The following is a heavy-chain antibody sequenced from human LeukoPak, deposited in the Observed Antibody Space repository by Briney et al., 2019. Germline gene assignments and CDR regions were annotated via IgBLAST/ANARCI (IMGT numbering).Heavy chain of an antibody. CDR1: GYTFTSYG. CDR2: ISAYNGNT. J-gene: IGHJ4*02. V-gene: IGHV1-18*04. Sequence: ASVKVSCKASGYTFTSYGISWVRQAPGQGLEWMGWISAYNGNTNYAQKLQGRVTMTTDTSTSTAYMELRSLRSDDTAVYYCARGRKYYGSGSYFPDYWGQGTLVTVSS. CDR3: ARGRKYYGSGSYFPDY. D-gene: IGHD3-10*01.